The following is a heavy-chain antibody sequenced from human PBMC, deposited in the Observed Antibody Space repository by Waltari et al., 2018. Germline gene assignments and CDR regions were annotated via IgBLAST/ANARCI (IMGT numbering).Heavy chain of an antibody. D-gene: IGHD5-18*01. Sequence: EVQLVESGGGLVQPGRSLRLSCAASGFTYDDYAMHWVRHAPGKALEWVSGISWNSGSIGYADSVKGRFTISRDNAKNSLYLQMNSLRAEDTALYYCAKETYSYGSNYYYYYGMDVWGQGTTVTVSS. CDR3: AKETYSYGSNYYYYYGMDV. CDR2: ISWNSGSI. J-gene: IGHJ6*02. CDR1: GFTYDDYA. V-gene: IGHV3-9*01.